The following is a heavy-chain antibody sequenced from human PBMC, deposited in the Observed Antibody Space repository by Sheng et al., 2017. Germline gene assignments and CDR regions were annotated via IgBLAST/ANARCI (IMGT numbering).Heavy chain of an antibody. CDR2: IRYDGSNK. V-gene: IGHV3-30*02. Sequence: QVQLVESGGGVVQPGGSLRLSCAASGFTFSSYGMHWVRQAPGKGLEWVAFIRYDGSNKYYADSVKGRFTISRDNSKNTLYLQMNSLRAEDTAVYYCAKADIVVVVAAYDAFDIWGQGTMVTVSS. D-gene: IGHD2-15*01. CDR3: AKADIVVVVAAYDAFDI. CDR1: GFTFSSYG. J-gene: IGHJ3*02.